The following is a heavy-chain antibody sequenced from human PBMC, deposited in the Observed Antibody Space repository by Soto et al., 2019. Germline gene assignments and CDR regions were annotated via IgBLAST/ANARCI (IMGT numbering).Heavy chain of an antibody. V-gene: IGHV3-66*01. D-gene: IGHD6-6*01. CDR2: IYSGGST. CDR3: AREGYSSSPAPHDY. J-gene: IGHJ4*02. Sequence: GGSLRLSCAASGFTVSSNYMSWVRQAPGKGLEWVSVIYSGGSTYYVDSVKGRFTISRDNSKNTLYLQMNSLRAEDTAVYYCAREGYSSSPAPHDYWGQGTLVTVSS. CDR1: GFTVSSNY.